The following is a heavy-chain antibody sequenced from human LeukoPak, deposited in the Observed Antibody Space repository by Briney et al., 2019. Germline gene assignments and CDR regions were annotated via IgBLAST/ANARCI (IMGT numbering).Heavy chain of an antibody. CDR1: GYSVADYF. D-gene: IGHD1-26*01. CDR2: VRPKNGDT. CDR3: ARMKSGIYTQKHDYYFDS. Sequence: GASVKVSCKASGYSVADYFIHWVRQAPGQGLEWLGWVRPKNGDTNYAQVFQGRVTMTTDTSVNTAYMELSGLRSDDTAVYYCARMKSGIYTQKHDYYFDSWGQGTLVTVSS. V-gene: IGHV1-2*02. J-gene: IGHJ4*02.